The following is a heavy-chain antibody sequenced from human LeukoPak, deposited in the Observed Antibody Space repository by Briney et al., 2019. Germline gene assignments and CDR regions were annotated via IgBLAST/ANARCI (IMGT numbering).Heavy chain of an antibody. CDR1: GSTFSSYA. J-gene: IGHJ4*02. CDR2: ISGSGGST. V-gene: IGHV3-23*01. Sequence: GGSLRLSCAASGSTFSSYAMSWVRQAPGKGLEWVSAISGSGGSTYYADSVKGRFTISRDNSKNTLYLQMNSLRAEDTAVYYCAKRGRDYYGSGSGFDYWGQGTLVTVSS. CDR3: AKRGRDYYGSGSGFDY. D-gene: IGHD3-10*01.